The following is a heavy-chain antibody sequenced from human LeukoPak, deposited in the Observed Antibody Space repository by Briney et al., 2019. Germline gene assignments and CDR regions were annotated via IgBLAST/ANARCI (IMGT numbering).Heavy chain of an antibody. D-gene: IGHD5-12*01. CDR1: GFTFSSYE. V-gene: IGHV3-48*03. CDR2: ISSSGSTI. Sequence: AGGSLRLSCAASGFTFSSYEMNWVRQAPGKGLEWVSYISSSGSTIYYADSVKGRFTISRDNAKNSLYLQMNSLRAEDTAVYYCARDQGSGYDFYYYYYMDVWGKGTTVTISS. J-gene: IGHJ6*03. CDR3: ARDQGSGYDFYYYYYMDV.